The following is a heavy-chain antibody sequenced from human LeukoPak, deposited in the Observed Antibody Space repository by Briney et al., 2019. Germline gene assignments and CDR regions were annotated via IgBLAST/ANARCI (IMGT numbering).Heavy chain of an antibody. V-gene: IGHV3-20*04. J-gene: IGHJ4*02. D-gene: IGHD3-22*01. CDR3: VKLEYYFDSTGYLDS. Sequence: GGSLRLSCAASGLVFDDYGMTWVRQAPGKGLEWVSTINWNGDGTTYADSVKGRFTISRDNAKNSLYLQMNSLRDEDTAFYYCVKLEYYFDSTGYLDSWGQGSLVTVSS. CDR1: GLVFDDYG. CDR2: INWNGDGT.